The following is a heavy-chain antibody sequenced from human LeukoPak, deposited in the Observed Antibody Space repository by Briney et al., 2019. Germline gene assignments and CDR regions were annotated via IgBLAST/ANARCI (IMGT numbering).Heavy chain of an antibody. Sequence: GSLRLSCAASGFIFSNYAMMWVRQAPGKGPEWVSSVTGSGGGTFYADSVKGRFTISRDNSQNTLYLQMNSLGAEDTAVYYCAKRAASALVDWFDPWGQGTLVTVSS. CDR3: AKRAASALVDWFDP. CDR2: VTGSGGGT. J-gene: IGHJ5*02. CDR1: GFIFSNYA. V-gene: IGHV3-23*01. D-gene: IGHD6-25*01.